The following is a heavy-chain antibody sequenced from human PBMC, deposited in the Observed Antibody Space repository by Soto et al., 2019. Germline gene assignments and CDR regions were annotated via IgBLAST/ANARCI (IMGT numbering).Heavy chain of an antibody. CDR2: VYPSDSLT. CDR1: GYSFAGYW. Sequence: GESLKISCEGSGYSFAGYWIVCVRQMPGKGLEWMGIVYPSDSLTKYSPSFEGQVTFSADTSTNTAYLQWNSMEASDTAMYYCARGNVANWFGTWGQGTLVTVSS. CDR3: ARGNVANWFGT. J-gene: IGHJ5*02. V-gene: IGHV5-51*01.